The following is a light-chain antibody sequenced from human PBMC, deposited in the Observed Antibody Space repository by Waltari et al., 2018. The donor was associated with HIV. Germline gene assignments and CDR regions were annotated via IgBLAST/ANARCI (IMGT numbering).Light chain of an antibody. CDR3: QQYNNWPPTWT. CDR2: GAS. Sequence: EIVMTQSPATLSVSPGERATLSCRASQSIGSNLAWYQQKPGQAPRLLIYGASTRATGIPARFSGSGSWTEFTLTISSLQSEDFAVYYCQQYNNWPPTWTFGQGTKVEIK. CDR1: QSIGSN. V-gene: IGKV3-15*01. J-gene: IGKJ1*01.